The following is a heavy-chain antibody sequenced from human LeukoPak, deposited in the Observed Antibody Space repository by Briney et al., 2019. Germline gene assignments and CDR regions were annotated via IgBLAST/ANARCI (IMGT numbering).Heavy chain of an antibody. CDR1: GGSISSYY. J-gene: IGHJ1*01. CDR2: IYYSGST. V-gene: IGHV4-59*01. Sequence: SQTLSLTCTASGGSISSYYWSWIWQPPGKGLEWIGYIYYSGSTNYNPSLKSRVTISVDTSKNQFSLKRSSVTAADTAVYYCARVAGGAIQHWGQGTLVTVSS. D-gene: IGHD1-26*01. CDR3: ARVAGGAIQH.